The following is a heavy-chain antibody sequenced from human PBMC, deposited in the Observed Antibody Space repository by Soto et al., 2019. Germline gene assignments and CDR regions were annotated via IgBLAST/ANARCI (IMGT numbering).Heavy chain of an antibody. CDR3: ANWAGRSSTSFFSGPFDD. CDR1: GFAFSGHG. J-gene: IGHJ4*02. CDR2: ISYDGSNK. V-gene: IGHV3-30*18. Sequence: QVQLVESGGGVVQPGRSLRLSCAVSGFAFSGHGMHWVRQAPGKGLEWVAVISYDGSNKYYAGSVKGRFTISRDNSKNTLYLQMNSLRPEGTAVYYGANWAGRSSTSFFSGPFDDWGQGTLVTVSS. D-gene: IGHD2-2*01.